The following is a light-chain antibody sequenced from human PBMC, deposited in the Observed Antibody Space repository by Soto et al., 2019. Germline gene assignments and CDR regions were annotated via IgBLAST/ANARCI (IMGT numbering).Light chain of an antibody. Sequence: QAVVTQPASVSGSPGQSITISCTGISNDVGTYNVVSWYQQHPGKAPKLLIYEGTQRPSGISYRFSASRSGNTASLTISGLQTEDEADYHCCSYAGSYVFGGGTKLTVL. CDR2: EGT. J-gene: IGLJ2*01. CDR3: CSYAGSYV. V-gene: IGLV2-23*01. CDR1: SNDVGTYNV.